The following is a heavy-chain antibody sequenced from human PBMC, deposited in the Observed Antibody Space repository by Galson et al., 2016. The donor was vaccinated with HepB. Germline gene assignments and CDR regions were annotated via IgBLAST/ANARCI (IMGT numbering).Heavy chain of an antibody. V-gene: IGHV3-23*01. CDR3: TKATASIAVVGTKWFDP. D-gene: IGHD6-19*01. J-gene: IGHJ5*02. CDR2: ISGTGGGI. CDR1: GFALRFSG. Sequence: SLRLSCAASGFALRFSGMSWVRQAPGKGLEWVSSISGTGGGIYYADSVKGRFTISRDTSSNTLFLQMNSLRVEDTALYYCTKATASIAVVGTKWFDPWGQGTLVTVSS.